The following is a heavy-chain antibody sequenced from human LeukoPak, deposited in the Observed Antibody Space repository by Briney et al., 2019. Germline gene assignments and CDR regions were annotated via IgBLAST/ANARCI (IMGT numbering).Heavy chain of an antibody. CDR2: VYHSGST. CDR1: GDSISTNHW. D-gene: IGHD1-7*01. CDR3: ARDNWNYGSSMDV. Sequence: SETLSLTCAVSGDSISTNHWWSWVRQPPGKGLEWIGEVYHSGSTNYNPSLKSRVTISVDTSKNQFSLKLSSVTAADTAVYHCARDNWNYGSSMDVWGQGTTVTVSS. V-gene: IGHV4-4*02. J-gene: IGHJ6*02.